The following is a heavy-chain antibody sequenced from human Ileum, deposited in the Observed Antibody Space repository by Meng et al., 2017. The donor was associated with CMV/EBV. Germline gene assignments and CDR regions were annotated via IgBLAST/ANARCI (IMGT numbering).Heavy chain of an antibody. CDR3: ARWGGEGSTSGLDS. CDR1: GFRFDNYW. CDR2: IKEDGSEK. J-gene: IGHJ4*02. D-gene: IGHD2/OR15-2a*01. V-gene: IGHV3-7*01. Sequence: GESLKISCAASGFRFDNYWMTWVRQAPEKGLEWVANIKEDGSEKNYVDSVKGRFTISRDNYNNLVHLQMSDLRAEDTSVYYCARWGGEGSTSGLDSWGQGTLVTVSS.